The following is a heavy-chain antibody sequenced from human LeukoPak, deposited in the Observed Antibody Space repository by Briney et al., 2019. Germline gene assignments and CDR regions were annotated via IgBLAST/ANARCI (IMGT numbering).Heavy chain of an antibody. CDR3: AREASWYYFDY. Sequence: GGSLRLSCAASGFTVSSNYMSWVRQAPGKGLEWVSVIYSGGSTYYADSVKGRFTISRDNSKNTLYLQMNSLRAEDTAVYYCAREASWYYFDYWGQGTLVTVSS. V-gene: IGHV3-66*01. CDR2: IYSGGST. D-gene: IGHD6-13*01. J-gene: IGHJ4*02. CDR1: GFTVSSNY.